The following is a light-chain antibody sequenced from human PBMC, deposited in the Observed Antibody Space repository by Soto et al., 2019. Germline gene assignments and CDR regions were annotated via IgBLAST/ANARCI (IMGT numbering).Light chain of an antibody. CDR3: QQRNSRPSIT. V-gene: IGKV3-11*01. J-gene: IGKJ5*01. CDR1: HSVSSS. CDR2: DTS. Sequence: ENVLTQSPATLSLSPGERATLSCRASHSVSSSLAWYQQKPGQAPRLLIYDTSNRATGIPARFSGSGSGTDFNLTISSLEPEDFAVYHCQQRNSRPSITFGQGTRLEI.